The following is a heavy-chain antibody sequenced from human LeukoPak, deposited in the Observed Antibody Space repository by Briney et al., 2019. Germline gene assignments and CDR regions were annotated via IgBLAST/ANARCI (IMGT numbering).Heavy chain of an antibody. Sequence: GRSLRLSCAASGFTFSSYAMHWVRQAPGKGLAWVAVISYDGSNKYYADSVKGRFTISRDNSKNTLYLQMNSLRAEDTAVYYCARQNYEDAFDIWGQGTMVTVSS. V-gene: IGHV3-30*04. CDR1: GFTFSSYA. D-gene: IGHD1-7*01. CDR2: ISYDGSNK. J-gene: IGHJ3*02. CDR3: ARQNYEDAFDI.